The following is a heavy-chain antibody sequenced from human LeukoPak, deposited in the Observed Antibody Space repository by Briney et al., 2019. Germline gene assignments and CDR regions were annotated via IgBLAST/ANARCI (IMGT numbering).Heavy chain of an antibody. CDR2: IPYDGTNK. Sequence: GGSLRLSCAPSGFTFSNYGMHWVRQAPGKGLEWVAFIPYDGTNKYYADSVKGRFTISRDNSKNTLYLQMDSLRAEDTAVYYCANRRYYDFWSGYFDYWGQGTLVTVSS. J-gene: IGHJ4*02. CDR3: ANRRYYDFWSGYFDY. V-gene: IGHV3-30*02. CDR1: GFTFSNYG. D-gene: IGHD3-3*01.